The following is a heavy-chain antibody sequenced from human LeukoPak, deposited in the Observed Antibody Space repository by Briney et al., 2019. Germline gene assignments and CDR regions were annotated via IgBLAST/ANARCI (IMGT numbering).Heavy chain of an antibody. V-gene: IGHV3-48*03. CDR2: ITSSGSTV. D-gene: IGHD1-20*01. CDR3: ARVPLTGFSDS. Sequence: PGGSLRLSCAASGFTFNSYEMNWVRQAPGKGLEWVSYITSSGSTVQCADSVKGRFTISRDNAKNSLYLQMNSLRAEDTAVYYCARVPLTGFSDSWGRGTLVTVSS. J-gene: IGHJ5*01. CDR1: GFTFNSYE.